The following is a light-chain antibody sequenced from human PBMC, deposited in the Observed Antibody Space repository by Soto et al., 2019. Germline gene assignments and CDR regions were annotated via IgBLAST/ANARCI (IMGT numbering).Light chain of an antibody. Sequence: EIVMTQSPATLSVSPGERATLSCRASQRVSSNLAWYQQKPGQAPRLLIYGASTRATGIPGRFSGSGSGTEFTLTISRLQSADFAVYYCQQYNNWPETFGQGTKVEIK. J-gene: IGKJ1*01. CDR2: GAS. CDR1: QRVSSN. V-gene: IGKV3-15*01. CDR3: QQYNNWPET.